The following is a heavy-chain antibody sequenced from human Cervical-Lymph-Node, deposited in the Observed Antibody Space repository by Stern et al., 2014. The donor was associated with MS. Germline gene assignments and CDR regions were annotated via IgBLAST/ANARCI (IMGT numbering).Heavy chain of an antibody. D-gene: IGHD6-13*01. V-gene: IGHV3-9*01. CDR2: ISWNSGSI. J-gene: IGHJ4*02. CDR1: GFTFADYA. CDR3: AKDIKPGIAAAGDY. Sequence: DVQLVESGGGLVQPGRSLRLSWAASGFTFADYALHWVPQAPGKGLEWVSGISWNSGSIGYADSVKGRFTISRDNAKNSLYLQINSLRAEDTALYYCAKDIKPGIAAAGDYWGQGTLVTVSS.